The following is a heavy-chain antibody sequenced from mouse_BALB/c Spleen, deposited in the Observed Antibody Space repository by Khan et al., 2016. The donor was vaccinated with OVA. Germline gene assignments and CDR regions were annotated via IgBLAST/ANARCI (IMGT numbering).Heavy chain of an antibody. V-gene: IGHV3-2*02. CDR2: ISYSGST. CDR1: GYSITSDYA. J-gene: IGHJ4*01. CDR3: YVIDCYYFYAMDY. D-gene: IGHD2-3*01. Sequence: EVQLQESGPGLVNPSQSLSLTCTVTGYSITSDYAWNWIRQFPGNKLEWMGYISYSGSTSYNPSLKIRISLIRDPSKNQFFLQLDSVTTEDTATYYCYVIDCYYFYAMDYWGQGTSVTVSS.